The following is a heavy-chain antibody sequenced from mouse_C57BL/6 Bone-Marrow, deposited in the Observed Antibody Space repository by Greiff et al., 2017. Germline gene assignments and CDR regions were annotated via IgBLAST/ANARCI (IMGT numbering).Heavy chain of an antibody. CDR3: TYYYGSSFRWYFDV. V-gene: IGHV14-4*01. Sequence: EVQLQESGAELVRPGASVKLSCTASGFNIKDDYMHWVKQRPEQGLEWIGWIDPENGDTEYAPKFQGKATITADTSSNTAYLQLSSLTSEDTAVYYCTYYYGSSFRWYFDVWGTGTTVTVSS. D-gene: IGHD1-1*01. CDR2: IDPENGDT. J-gene: IGHJ1*03. CDR1: GFNIKDDY.